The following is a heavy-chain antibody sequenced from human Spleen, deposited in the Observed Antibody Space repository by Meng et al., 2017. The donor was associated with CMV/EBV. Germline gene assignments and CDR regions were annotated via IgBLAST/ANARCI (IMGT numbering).Heavy chain of an antibody. CDR2: ISSSSCYI. J-gene: IGHJ4*02. CDR1: TFSSYS. Sequence: TFSSYSINWVRQAPGKGLGWVSSISSSSCYIYYADSVKGRFTISRDNAKNSLYLQMNSLRAEDTAVYYCARDGIRSYYYDSSGYFMYYWGQGTLVTVSS. D-gene: IGHD3-22*01. V-gene: IGHV3-21*01. CDR3: ARDGIRSYYYDSSGYFMYY.